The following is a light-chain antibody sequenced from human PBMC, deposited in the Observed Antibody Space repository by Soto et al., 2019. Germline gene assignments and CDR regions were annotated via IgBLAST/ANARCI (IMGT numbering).Light chain of an antibody. Sequence: EVVMTQSPVTLSVSPGERATLSCRASQSVGRNLAWYQEKPGQDPRLLVYGASTRATGIPARFSGSGSWTEFTLTITSLQSEDSAIYYCQQYNNWLYTFGQGTKLEIK. V-gene: IGKV3-15*01. CDR3: QQYNNWLYT. J-gene: IGKJ2*01. CDR1: QSVGRN. CDR2: GAS.